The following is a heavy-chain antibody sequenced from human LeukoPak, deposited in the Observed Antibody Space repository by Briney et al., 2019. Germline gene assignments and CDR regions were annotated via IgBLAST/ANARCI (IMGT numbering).Heavy chain of an antibody. Sequence: SETLSLTCTVSGGSISSYYWSWIRQPPGKGLEWIGYIYYSGSTNYNPSLKSRVTISVDTSKNQFSLKLSSVTAADTAVYYCARDYVPAANYNWFDPWGQGTLVTVSS. D-gene: IGHD2-2*01. J-gene: IGHJ5*02. CDR1: GGSISSYY. V-gene: IGHV4-59*12. CDR3: ARDYVPAANYNWFDP. CDR2: IYYSGST.